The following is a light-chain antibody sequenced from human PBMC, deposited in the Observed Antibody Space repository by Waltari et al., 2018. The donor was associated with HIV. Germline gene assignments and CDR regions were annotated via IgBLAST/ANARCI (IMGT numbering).Light chain of an antibody. Sequence: ELVLTQSPGTVSLSPGERATLSCRASQSVSRNYVAWYQHKPGQAPRLLIYGASNRAAGIPDSFSGSGSGTDFTLTISRLEPEDFAVYYCQQYGGAALFTFGPGTKVEIK. V-gene: IGKV3-20*01. J-gene: IGKJ3*01. CDR1: QSVSRNY. CDR3: QQYGGAALFT. CDR2: GAS.